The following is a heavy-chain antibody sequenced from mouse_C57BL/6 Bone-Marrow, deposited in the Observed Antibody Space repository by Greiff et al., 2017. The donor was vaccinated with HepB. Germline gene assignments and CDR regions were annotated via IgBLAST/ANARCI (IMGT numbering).Heavy chain of an antibody. CDR3: AREIYYYGSSYDWYFDV. CDR2: IYPGDGDT. D-gene: IGHD1-1*01. CDR1: GYAFSSSW. Sequence: QVQLQQSGPELVKPGASVKISCKASGYAFSSSWMNWVKQRPGKGLEWIGRIYPGDGDTNYNGKFKGKATLTADKSSSTAYMQLRSLTSEDSAVYFCAREIYYYGSSYDWYFDVWGTGTTVTVSS. V-gene: IGHV1-82*01. J-gene: IGHJ1*03.